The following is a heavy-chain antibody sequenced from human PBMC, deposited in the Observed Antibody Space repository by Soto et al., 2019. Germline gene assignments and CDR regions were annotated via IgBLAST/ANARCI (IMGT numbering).Heavy chain of an antibody. Sequence: QLQLQESGPGLVKPSETLSLTCTVSGGSISSSSYYWGWIRQPPGKGLEWIGSIYYSGSTYYNPSLKSRVTISVDTSKNQFSLKLSSVTAADTAVYYCARQATLRYYMVVWGKGTTVTVSS. CDR3: ARQATLRYYMVV. V-gene: IGHV4-39*01. CDR2: IYYSGST. CDR1: GGSISSSSYY. J-gene: IGHJ6*03. D-gene: IGHD4-17*01.